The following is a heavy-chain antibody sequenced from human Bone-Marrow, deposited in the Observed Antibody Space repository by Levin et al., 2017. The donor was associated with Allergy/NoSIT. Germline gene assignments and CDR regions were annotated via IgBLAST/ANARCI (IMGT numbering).Heavy chain of an antibody. V-gene: IGHV4-34*01. J-gene: IGHJ4*02. Sequence: RPSETLSLTCAVYGGSFSGYYWSWIRQPPGKGLEWIGEINHSGSTNYNPSLKSRVTISVDTSKNQFSLKLSSVTAADTAVYYCASGGIHGPERIVGAELDYWGQGTLVTVSS. CDR1: GGSFSGYY. D-gene: IGHD1-26*01. CDR3: ASGGIHGPERIVGAELDY. CDR2: INHSGST.